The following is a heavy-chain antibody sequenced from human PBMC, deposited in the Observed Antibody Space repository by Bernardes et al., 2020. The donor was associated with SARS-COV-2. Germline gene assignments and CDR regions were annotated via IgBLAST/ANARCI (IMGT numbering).Heavy chain of an antibody. J-gene: IGHJ4*02. CDR2: IYVGGNP. V-gene: IGHV4-61*02. CDR1: GGSVSRGSYY. D-gene: IGHD1-1*01. CDR3: ARMDWTGYIDY. Sequence: SETLSLTCTVSGGSVSRGSYYWTWIRQPVGETVEWIGRIYVGGNPYHNPSLKKRVTISLDTSKNQFSLRLSSVTATDTAVYYCARMDWTGYIDYWGQGALVTVSS.